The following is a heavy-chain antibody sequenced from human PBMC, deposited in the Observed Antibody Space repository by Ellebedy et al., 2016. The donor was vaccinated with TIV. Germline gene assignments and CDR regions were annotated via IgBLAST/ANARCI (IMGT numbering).Heavy chain of an antibody. D-gene: IGHD3-10*01. J-gene: IGHJ4*02. CDR2: IQEDGSQT. CDR3: AGAIHHDSSSGTPLDY. V-gene: IGHV3-7*01. Sequence: GESLKISCTASGFTFSSYAMSWVRQAPGTGLEWVANIQEDGSQTYYVGSVKGRFTISRDNAKNSLYLQMNSLRAEETAVYYCAGAIHHDSSSGTPLDYWGQGTLVTGSS. CDR1: GFTFSSYA.